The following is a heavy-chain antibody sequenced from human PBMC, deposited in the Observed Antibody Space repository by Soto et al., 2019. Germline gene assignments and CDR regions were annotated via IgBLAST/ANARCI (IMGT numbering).Heavy chain of an antibody. D-gene: IGHD3-16*01. CDR3: ARMATFGSLNWFER. V-gene: IGHV1-8*01. CDR1: GYSFTNND. Sequence: ASVKVSCKASGYSFTNNDVSWVRQATGQGLEWMGWMNPGSGDTGYAQKFQGRVTMTRDISIATAYMELSSLRSDDTAIYYCARMATFGSLNWFERWGKGNMVTVSS. CDR2: MNPGSGDT. J-gene: IGHJ5*02.